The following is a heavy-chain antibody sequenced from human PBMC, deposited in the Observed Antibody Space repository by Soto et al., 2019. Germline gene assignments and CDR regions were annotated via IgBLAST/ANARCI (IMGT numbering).Heavy chain of an antibody. D-gene: IGHD2-2*01. V-gene: IGHV1-2*02. CDR2: INPNSGGT. J-gene: IGHJ4*02. Sequence: GASVKVSCKASGYTFTGYYMHWVRQAPGQGLEWMGWINPNSGGTNYAQKFQGRVTMTRDTSISTAYMELSRLRSDDTAVYYCARSCSSTSCLFDYWGQGTLVTVSS. CDR1: GYTFTGYY. CDR3: ARSCSSTSCLFDY.